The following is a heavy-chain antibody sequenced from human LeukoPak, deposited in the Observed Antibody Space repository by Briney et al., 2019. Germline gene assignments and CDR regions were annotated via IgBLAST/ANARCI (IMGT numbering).Heavy chain of an antibody. D-gene: IGHD5-12*01. CDR3: ASTGYDSPYYFDY. CDR1: GFIFSTSW. J-gene: IGHJ4*02. V-gene: IGHV3-7*01. Sequence: GGSLRLSCTASGFIFSTSWMTWVRQAPGKGLEWVANIKQDGSEKYYVDSVKGRFTISRDNAKNSLYLQMNSLRAEDTAVYYCASTGYDSPYYFDYWGQGTLVTVSS. CDR2: IKQDGSEK.